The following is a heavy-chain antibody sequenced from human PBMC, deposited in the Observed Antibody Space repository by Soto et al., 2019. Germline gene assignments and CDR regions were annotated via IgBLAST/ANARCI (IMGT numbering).Heavy chain of an antibody. CDR3: AAPPRC. D-gene: IGHD6-6*01. Sequence: QVQLQESGPGLVKPSETLSLTCTVSGGSISSYYWNWIRQPPGKGLEWIGYIYNSGNTNYNPSLRSRVTISVDTSKNQFSLKLTSVTAADTAVYYCAAPPRCWGQGTLVTVSS. J-gene: IGHJ4*02. V-gene: IGHV4-59*01. CDR2: IYNSGNT. CDR1: GGSISSYY.